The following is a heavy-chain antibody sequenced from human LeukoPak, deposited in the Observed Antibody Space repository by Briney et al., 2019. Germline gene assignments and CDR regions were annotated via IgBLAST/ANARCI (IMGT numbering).Heavy chain of an antibody. D-gene: IGHD4-17*01. CDR2: IYTSGST. Sequence: PSETLSLTCTVSGGSISSGSYYWSWIRQPAGKGLEWIGRIYTSGSTNYNPSLKSRVTISVDTSKNQFSLKLSSVTAADTAVYYCARNPHNGDYAYFDYWGQGTLVTVSS. J-gene: IGHJ4*02. CDR3: ARNPHNGDYAYFDY. V-gene: IGHV4-61*02. CDR1: GGSISSGSYY.